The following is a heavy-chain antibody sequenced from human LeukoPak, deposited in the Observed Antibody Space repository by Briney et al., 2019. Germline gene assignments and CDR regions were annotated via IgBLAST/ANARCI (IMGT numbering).Heavy chain of an antibody. J-gene: IGHJ6*02. Sequence: SGTLSLTWTVSVGSISSYYWSWIRKPPWKGLEWIGYIYYSGSTNYNPSLKSRVAISVDTSKNQFSLKLSSVTAADTAVYYCARDNSNKYCSGGSCYPPGYYYYYGMDVWGQGTTVTVSS. CDR3: ARDNSNKYCSGGSCYPPGYYYYYGMDV. CDR2: IYYSGST. CDR1: VGSISSYY. D-gene: IGHD2-15*01. V-gene: IGHV4-59*01.